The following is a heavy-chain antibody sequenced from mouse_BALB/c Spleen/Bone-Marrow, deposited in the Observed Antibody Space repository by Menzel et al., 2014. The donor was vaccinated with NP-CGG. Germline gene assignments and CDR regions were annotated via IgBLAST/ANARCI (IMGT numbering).Heavy chain of an antibody. J-gene: IGHJ4*01. V-gene: IGHV1S81*02. CDR1: GYTFTSYY. CDR3: SRGRRDALDY. Sequence: VKLMESGAELVKPGASVKLSCKASGYTFTSYYMYWVEQRPGQGLEWFGEINPSNGSTNFNEKFKNKATLTVDKSSSTAYMQLSSLTSEDSAVYYCSRGRRDALDYWGQGTSVTVSS. CDR2: INPSNGST.